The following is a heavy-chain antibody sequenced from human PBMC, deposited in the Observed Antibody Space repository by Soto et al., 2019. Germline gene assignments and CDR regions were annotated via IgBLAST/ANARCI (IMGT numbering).Heavy chain of an antibody. V-gene: IGHV3-48*01. J-gene: IGHJ6*03. CDR3: ARDLQWLHYYMDV. D-gene: IGHD5-12*01. CDR2: ISSSSSTI. CDR1: GFTFSSYS. Sequence: PGGSLRLSCAASGFTFSSYSMNWVRQAPGKGLEWVSYISSSSSTIYYADSVKGRFTISRDNAKNSLYLQMNSLRAEDTAVYYCARDLQWLHYYMDVWGKGTTVTVSS.